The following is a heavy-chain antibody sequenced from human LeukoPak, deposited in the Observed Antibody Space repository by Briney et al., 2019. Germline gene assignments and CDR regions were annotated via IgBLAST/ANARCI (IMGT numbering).Heavy chain of an antibody. Sequence: GASVKVSCKASGYTFTSYDINWVRQAPGQGLEWMGWMNPNSGNTGYAQKFQGRVTMTRNTSISAAYMELSSLRAEDTAVYYCARDHLDAFDIWGQGTMVTVSS. CDR3: ARDHLDAFDI. V-gene: IGHV1-8*01. CDR1: GYTFTSYD. J-gene: IGHJ3*02. CDR2: MNPNSGNT.